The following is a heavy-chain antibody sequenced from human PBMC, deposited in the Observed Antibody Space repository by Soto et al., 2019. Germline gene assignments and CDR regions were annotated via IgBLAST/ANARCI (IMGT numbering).Heavy chain of an antibody. Sequence: SETLSLTCTVSGGSISSYYWSWIRQPPGKGLEWIGYIYYSGSTNYNPSLKSRVTISVDTSKNQLSLELSSVTAADTAVYYCAREENDFWSGYSNWFDPWGQGTLVTVSS. J-gene: IGHJ5*02. CDR1: GGSISSYY. CDR3: AREENDFWSGYSNWFDP. CDR2: IYYSGST. V-gene: IGHV4-59*01. D-gene: IGHD3-3*01.